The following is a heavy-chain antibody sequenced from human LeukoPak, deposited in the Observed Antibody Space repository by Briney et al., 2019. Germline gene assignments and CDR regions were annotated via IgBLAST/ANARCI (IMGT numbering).Heavy chain of an antibody. CDR3: ASTSMLAYSFDY. V-gene: IGHV3-74*01. Sequence: GGSLRLSCAASGFTFSNYWMHWVRQAPGKGLVWVSRINSDGSSTSYADSVKGRFTISRDNAKNTLYLQMNSLRAEDTAVYYCASTSMLAYSFDYWGQGTLVTVSS. CDR1: GFTFSNYW. CDR2: INSDGSST. D-gene: IGHD2-8*01. J-gene: IGHJ4*02.